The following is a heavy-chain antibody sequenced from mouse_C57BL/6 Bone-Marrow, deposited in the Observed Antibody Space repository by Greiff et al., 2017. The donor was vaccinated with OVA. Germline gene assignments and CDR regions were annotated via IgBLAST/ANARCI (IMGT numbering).Heavy chain of an antibody. CDR2: INPSTGGT. Sequence: VQLKQSGPELVKPGASVKISCKASGYSFTGYYMNWVKQSPEKSLEWIGEINPSTGGTTYNQKFKAKATLTVDKSSSTAYMQLKSLTSEDSAVYYCAREATVVENYFDYWGQGTTLTVSS. CDR1: GYSFTGYY. V-gene: IGHV1-42*01. J-gene: IGHJ2*01. CDR3: AREATVVENYFDY. D-gene: IGHD1-1*01.